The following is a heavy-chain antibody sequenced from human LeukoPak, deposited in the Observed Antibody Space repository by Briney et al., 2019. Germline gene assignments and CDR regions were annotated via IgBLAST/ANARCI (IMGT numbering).Heavy chain of an antibody. V-gene: IGHV1-18*01. CDR2: ISAYNGNT. CDR3: AREVTDSSSQSYKSSSNWFDP. Sequence: ASVKVSCKASGYTFTSYGISWVRQAPGQGLEWMGWISAYNGNTNYAQKLQGRVTMTTDTSTSTAYMELRSLRSDDTAVYYCAREVTDSSSQSYKSSSNWFDPWGQGTLVTVSS. D-gene: IGHD6-13*01. J-gene: IGHJ5*02. CDR1: GYTFTSYG.